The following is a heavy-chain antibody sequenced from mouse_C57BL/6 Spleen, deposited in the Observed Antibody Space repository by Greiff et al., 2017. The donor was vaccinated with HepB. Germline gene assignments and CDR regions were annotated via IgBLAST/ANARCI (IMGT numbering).Heavy chain of an antibody. CDR1: GFTFSDYG. CDR3: ARRYGSSLYYAMDY. V-gene: IGHV5-15*04. CDR2: ISNLAYSI. D-gene: IGHD1-1*01. Sequence: DVQLVESGGGLVQPGGSLKLSCAASGFTFSDYGMAWVRQAPRKGPEWVAFISNLAYSIYYADTVTGRFPIARENAKNTLYLEMSSLRSEDTAMYYCARRYGSSLYYAMDYWGQGTSVTVSS. J-gene: IGHJ4*01.